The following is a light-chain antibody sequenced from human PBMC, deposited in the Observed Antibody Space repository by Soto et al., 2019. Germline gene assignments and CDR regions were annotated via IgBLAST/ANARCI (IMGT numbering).Light chain of an antibody. CDR2: GAS. Sequence: EVVLTQSPNTLSLSPGERATLSCWASQSLRSSYLAWYQRKPGQAPRLLMFGASRRATGIPDRFNGSGSGTDFILTISRLEPEDVALYCCQQHGTSPYTFGQGTVLEI. J-gene: IGKJ2*01. CDR3: QQHGTSPYT. CDR1: QSLRSSY. V-gene: IGKV3-20*01.